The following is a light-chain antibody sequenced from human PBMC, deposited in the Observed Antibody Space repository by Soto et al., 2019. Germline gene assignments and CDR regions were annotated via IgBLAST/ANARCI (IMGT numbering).Light chain of an antibody. CDR1: SANIGGNY. Sequence: QSVLTQPPSVSAAPGQKVTISCSGSSANIGGNYVSWYQHIPGTAPKLVIYDSDKRPSEIPDRFSGSKSGTSATLDITGPQTGDEPDYYWGAWDGSLSVVLFGGGTKLTVL. J-gene: IGLJ2*01. CDR2: DSD. CDR3: GAWDGSLSVVL. V-gene: IGLV1-51*01.